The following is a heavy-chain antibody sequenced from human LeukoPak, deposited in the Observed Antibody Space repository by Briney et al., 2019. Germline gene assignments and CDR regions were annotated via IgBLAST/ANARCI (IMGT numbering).Heavy chain of an antibody. J-gene: IGHJ6*03. Sequence: SETLSLTCAVYGGSFSGYYWSWIRQPPGRGLEWIGEINHSGSTNYIPSLKSRVTISVDTSKNQFSLKLSSVTAADTAVYYCARLRFLEWLLRYYYYMDVWGKGTTVTVSS. CDR1: GGSFSGYY. CDR3: ARLRFLEWLLRYYYYMDV. V-gene: IGHV4-34*01. D-gene: IGHD3-3*01. CDR2: INHSGST.